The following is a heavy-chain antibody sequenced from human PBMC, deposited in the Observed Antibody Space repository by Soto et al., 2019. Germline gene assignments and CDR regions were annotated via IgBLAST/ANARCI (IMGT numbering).Heavy chain of an antibody. CDR2: INHSGST. D-gene: IGHD6-13*01. V-gene: IGHV4-34*01. J-gene: IGHJ5*02. CDR3: ARTRGYSSSWYVWFDP. CDR1: GGSFSGYY. Sequence: QVQLQQWGAGLLKPSETLSLTCAVYGGSFSGYYWSWIRQPPGKGLAWIGEINHSGSTNYNPSLKSRVTISVDTSKNQFSLKLSSVTAADTAVYYCARTRGYSSSWYVWFDPWGQGTLVTVSS.